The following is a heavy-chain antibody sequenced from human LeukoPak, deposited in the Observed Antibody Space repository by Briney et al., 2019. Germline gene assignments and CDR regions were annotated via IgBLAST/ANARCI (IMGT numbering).Heavy chain of an antibody. D-gene: IGHD5-18*01. J-gene: IGHJ6*03. Sequence: PGGSLRLSCAASGFTFSSYEMNWVRQAPGKGLEWVSYISSSGSTIYYADPVKGRFTISRDNAKNSLYLQMNSLRAEDTAVYYCATGKDTAMVTYYHYYYMDVWGKGTTVTVSS. V-gene: IGHV3-48*03. CDR3: ATGKDTAMVTYYHYYYMDV. CDR2: ISSSGSTI. CDR1: GFTFSSYE.